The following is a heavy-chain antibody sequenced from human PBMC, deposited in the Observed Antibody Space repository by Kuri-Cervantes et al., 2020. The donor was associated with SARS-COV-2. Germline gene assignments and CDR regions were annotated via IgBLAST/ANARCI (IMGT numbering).Heavy chain of an antibody. D-gene: IGHD2-15*01. Sequence: SGPTLVKPTQTLTLTCTFSGFSLGTSGMRVSWIRQPPGKALEWLAHIDWNDDKFYTTSLRTRLTISKDTSKNQVVLRLTNVDPVDTATYYCARFPTVVVPAATVVYYYYGLDVWGQGTTVTVSS. CDR1: GFSLGTSGMR. V-gene: IGHV2-70*04. J-gene: IGHJ6*02. CDR3: ARFPTVVVPAATVVYYYYGLDV. CDR2: IDWNDDK.